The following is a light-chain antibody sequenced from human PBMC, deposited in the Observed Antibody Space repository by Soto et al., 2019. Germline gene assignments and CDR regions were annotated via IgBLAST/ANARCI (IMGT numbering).Light chain of an antibody. J-gene: IGKJ3*01. CDR2: GAP. Sequence: EIVLTQSPGTLSLSPGERATLSCRASQSVTSSYLAWYQQKPGQAPRLLIYGAPRRATGIPDRFSGGGSGTDFTLTISRLEPEDFAVYYCQQYDSFIFTFGPGTKVDIK. V-gene: IGKV3-20*01. CDR1: QSVTSSY. CDR3: QQYDSFIFT.